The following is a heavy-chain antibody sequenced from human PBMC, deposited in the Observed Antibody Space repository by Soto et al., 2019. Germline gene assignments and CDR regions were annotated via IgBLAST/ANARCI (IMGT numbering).Heavy chain of an antibody. CDR1: GFIFTDYQ. V-gene: IGHV3-30-3*01. CDR3: AREIGGTAPDF. J-gene: IGHJ4*02. CDR2: TPD. Sequence: PGGSLRLSCVASGFIFTDYQMHWVRQAPGKGLEWVGTPDHCAEFVEGRFTISRDNSKNTLYLQMTNLRPEDTAVYFCAREIGGTAPDFWRQRTMVTVSS. D-gene: IGHD2-21*02.